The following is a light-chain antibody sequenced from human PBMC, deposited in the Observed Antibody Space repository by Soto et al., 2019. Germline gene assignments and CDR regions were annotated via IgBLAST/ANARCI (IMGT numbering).Light chain of an antibody. J-gene: IGLJ1*01. V-gene: IGLV2-14*01. CDR2: EVS. CDR3: SSYTSSNTLEV. CDR1: SSDVGGSNY. Sequence: QSALTQPASVSGSPGQPITISCTGTSSDVGGSNYVSWYQHHPHRAPKLLIYEVSYRPSGVSNRFSGSKSGNTASLTISGLQAEDEADYYCSSYTSSNTLEVFGFGTKLTVL.